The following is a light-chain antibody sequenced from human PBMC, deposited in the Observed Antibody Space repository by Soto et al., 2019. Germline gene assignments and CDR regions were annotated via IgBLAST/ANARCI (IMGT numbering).Light chain of an antibody. J-gene: IGKJ1*01. CDR3: HQYNFWPS. V-gene: IGKV3-15*01. CDR2: GAS. CDR1: QSVSNN. Sequence: EIVLTQSPGTLSLSPGERATLSCRASQSVSNNYLAWYKQKPGQAPRLLIYGASNRATGIPARLSGSGSGTEFTLSISSIKSEDFAVYYCHQYNFWPSFGQGTKVDIK.